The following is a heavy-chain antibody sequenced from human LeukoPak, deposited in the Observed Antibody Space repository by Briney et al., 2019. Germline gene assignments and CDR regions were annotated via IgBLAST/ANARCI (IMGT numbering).Heavy chain of an antibody. CDR2: INHSGST. CDR3: ARRAYFDY. J-gene: IGHJ4*02. V-gene: IGHV4-34*01. CDR1: GGSFSGYY. Sequence: SETLSLTCAVYGGSFSGYYWSWIRQPPGKGLEWIGEINHSGSTNYNPSLKSRVTVSVDTSKNQFSMKLSSVTAADTAVYYCARRAYFDYWGQGTLVTVSS.